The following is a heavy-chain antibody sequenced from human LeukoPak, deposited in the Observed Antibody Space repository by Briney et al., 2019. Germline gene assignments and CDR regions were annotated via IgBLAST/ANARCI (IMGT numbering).Heavy chain of an antibody. CDR1: GGSISSYY. D-gene: IGHD6-13*01. CDR3: ARGSSSSWYNWFDP. Sequence: SETLSLTCTVSGGSISSYYWSWIRQPPGKEPEWIGYIYYSGSTNYNPSLKSRVTMSVDTSKNQFSLKLSSVTAADTAVYYCARGSSSSWYNWFDPWGQGTLVTVSS. J-gene: IGHJ5*02. V-gene: IGHV4-59*12. CDR2: IYYSGST.